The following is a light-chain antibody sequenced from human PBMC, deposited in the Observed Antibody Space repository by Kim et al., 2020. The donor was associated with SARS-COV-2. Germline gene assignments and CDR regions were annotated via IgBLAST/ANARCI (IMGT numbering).Light chain of an antibody. CDR3: PQSYSTPPYT. CDR1: QSISSY. V-gene: IGKV1-39*01. CDR2: AAS. J-gene: IGKJ2*01. Sequence: DIQMTQSPSSLSASVGDRVTITCRASQSISSYLNWYQQKPGKAPKLLIYAASSLQSGVPSRFSGSGSGTDFTRTISSLQPEDFATYYCPQSYSTPPYTFGQGTKLQI.